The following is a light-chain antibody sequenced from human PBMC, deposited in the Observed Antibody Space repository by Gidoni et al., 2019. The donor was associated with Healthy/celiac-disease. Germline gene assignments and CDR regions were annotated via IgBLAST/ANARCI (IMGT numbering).Light chain of an antibody. Sequence: EIVLIQSPATLSLSPGARATLSCRASPSVSSYLAWYQQKPGQAPRLLIYDASNRATGITARFSGSWSGTDFTLTISSLEPDDFAVYYCQHRSNWPPVTFGQGTRLEIK. CDR1: PSVSSY. CDR3: QHRSNWPPVT. V-gene: IGKV3-11*01. CDR2: DAS. J-gene: IGKJ5*01.